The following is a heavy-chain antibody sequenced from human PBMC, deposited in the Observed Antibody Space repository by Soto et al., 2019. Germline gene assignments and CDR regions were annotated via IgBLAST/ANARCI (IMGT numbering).Heavy chain of an antibody. V-gene: IGHV3-33*01. CDR1: GFTFSSYG. CDR3: ARGFVVVVADSGFDY. Sequence: QVQLVESGGGVVQPGRSLRLSCAASGFTFSSYGMHWVRQAPGKGLEWVAVIWYDGSNKYYADSVKGRFTISRDNSKNTLYLQMNSLRAEDTAVYYCARGFVVVVADSGFDYWGQGTLVTVSS. CDR2: IWYDGSNK. D-gene: IGHD2-15*01. J-gene: IGHJ4*02.